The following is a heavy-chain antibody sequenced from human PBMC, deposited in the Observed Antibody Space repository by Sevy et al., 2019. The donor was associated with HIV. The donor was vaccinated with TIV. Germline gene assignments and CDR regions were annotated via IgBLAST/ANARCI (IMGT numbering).Heavy chain of an antibody. CDR3: AGDNNFWSGYCAGRGDAFDI. J-gene: IGHJ3*02. Sequence: GGSLRLSCAASGFTFSSYGMHWVRQAPGKGLEWVAVIWYDGSNKYYADSVKGRFTISRDNSKNTLYLQMNSLRAEDTGVYYCAGDNNFWSGYCAGRGDAFDIWGQGTMVTVSS. D-gene: IGHD3-3*01. V-gene: IGHV3-33*01. CDR1: GFTFSSYG. CDR2: IWYDGSNK.